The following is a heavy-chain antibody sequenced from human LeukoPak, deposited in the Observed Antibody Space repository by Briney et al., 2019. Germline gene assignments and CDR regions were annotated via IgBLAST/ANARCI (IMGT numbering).Heavy chain of an antibody. Sequence: PGGSLRLSCATSGFTFSRYPMIWVRQAPGKGLGCISYISGSGDAIHYADSVKGRFTFSRDNAKNSLYLQMNSLRGEDTAVYYCASRLDTAMVTPYYYYYMDVWGKGTTVTVSS. J-gene: IGHJ6*03. CDR2: ISGSGDAI. CDR1: GFTFSRYP. D-gene: IGHD5-18*01. V-gene: IGHV3-48*01. CDR3: ASRLDTAMVTPYYYYYMDV.